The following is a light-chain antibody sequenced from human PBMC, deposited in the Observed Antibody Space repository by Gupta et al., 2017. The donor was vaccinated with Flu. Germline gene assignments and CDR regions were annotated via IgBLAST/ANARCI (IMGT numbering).Light chain of an antibody. Sequence: DIQMTQSPSTLSASVGDRVTITCRASQSISSWLAWYQQKPGKAPKLLIYKASRLESGVPSRFSDSGYGKEFTLTSSSRQPDDFANYYCQQDNSYYSFGQGTKLEIK. V-gene: IGKV1-5*03. CDR2: KAS. J-gene: IGKJ2*03. CDR3: QQDNSYYS. CDR1: QSISSW.